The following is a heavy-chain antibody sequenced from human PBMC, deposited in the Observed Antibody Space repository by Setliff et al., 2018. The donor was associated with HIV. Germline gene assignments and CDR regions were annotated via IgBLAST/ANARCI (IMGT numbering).Heavy chain of an antibody. CDR2: IYSGGST. V-gene: IGHV4-4*07. J-gene: IGHJ6*03. CDR3: ARGEKRFLEWLPLDYYYYYYMDV. Sequence: SETLSLTCTVSGGSISAYFWTWIRQPAGKGLEWIGRIYSGGSTNYNPSLNSRVTMSVDTSKNQFSLKLNSVTAADTAVYYCARGEKRFLEWLPLDYYYYYYMDVWGKGITVTVSS. CDR1: GGSISAYF. D-gene: IGHD3-3*01.